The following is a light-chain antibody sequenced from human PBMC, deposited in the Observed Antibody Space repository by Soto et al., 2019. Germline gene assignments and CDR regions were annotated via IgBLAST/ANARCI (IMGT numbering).Light chain of an antibody. CDR2: DAS. CDR1: QSVSSS. Sequence: ETVLTQSPAPLSLSPGERATLSCRASQSVSSSLGWYQQKPGQAPRLLIYDASNRATGIPARFSGSGSGTDFILTISSLEPEDFAVYYCQQRSNWPPTFGQGTKVEIK. V-gene: IGKV3-11*01. CDR3: QQRSNWPPT. J-gene: IGKJ1*01.